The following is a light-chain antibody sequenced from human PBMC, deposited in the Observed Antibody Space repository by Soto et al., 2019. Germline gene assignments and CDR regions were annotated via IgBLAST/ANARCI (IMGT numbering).Light chain of an antibody. CDR3: SSYGGINTVV. Sequence: QSALTQPPSASGSPGQSVTISCTGSSSDVGGYNYVSWYQQHPGKAPKLMIYEVSKRPSGVPDRLSGSKSGNTASLTVSGLQAEDEADYYCSSYGGINTVVFGGGTKVTVL. CDR1: SSDVGGYNY. CDR2: EVS. J-gene: IGLJ2*01. V-gene: IGLV2-8*01.